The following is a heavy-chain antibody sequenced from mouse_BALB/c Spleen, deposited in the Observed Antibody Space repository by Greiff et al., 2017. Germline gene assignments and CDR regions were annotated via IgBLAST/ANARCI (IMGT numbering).Heavy chain of an antibody. J-gene: IGHJ3*01. Sequence: QVQLKESGPGLVAPSQSLSITCTVSGFSLTSYGVHWVRQPPGKGLEWLGVIWAGGSTNYNSALMSRLSISKDNSKSQVFLKMNSLQTDVTAMYYCARDRDKRFAYWGQGTLVTVSA. CDR2: IWAGGST. CDR1: GFSLTSYG. CDR3: ARDRDKRFAY. V-gene: IGHV2-9*02.